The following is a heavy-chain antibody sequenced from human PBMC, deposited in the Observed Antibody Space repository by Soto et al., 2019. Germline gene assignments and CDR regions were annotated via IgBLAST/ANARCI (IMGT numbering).Heavy chain of an antibody. CDR3: AKDRGDGLVMNRFDY. CDR1: GLFFSAYA. V-gene: IGHV3-23*01. CDR2: ISGGGNHA. J-gene: IGHJ4*02. D-gene: IGHD3-9*01. Sequence: GSLRLSCAASGLFFSAYAMAWARRAPGKGLEWVSAISGGGNHAYYADSVKGRFTISRDNSKNTLFLQMNSLRGEDTAIYYCAKDRGDGLVMNRFDYWGQGALVTVSS.